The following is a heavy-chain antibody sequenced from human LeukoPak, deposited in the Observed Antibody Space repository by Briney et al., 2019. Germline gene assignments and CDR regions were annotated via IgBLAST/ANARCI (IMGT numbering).Heavy chain of an antibody. CDR3: AKDALRSSGWYYFDY. D-gene: IGHD6-19*01. CDR1: GFTFGLCG. J-gene: IGHJ4*02. V-gene: IGHV3-23*01. CDR2: ISDSGGTT. Sequence: GGSLRLSCAASGFTFGLCGMSGFRQAPGKWLEWVSAISDSGGTTYYADSVKGRFTISRDNSKNTLYLQMNSLRAEDTAVYYCAKDALRSSGWYYFDYWGQGTLVAVSS.